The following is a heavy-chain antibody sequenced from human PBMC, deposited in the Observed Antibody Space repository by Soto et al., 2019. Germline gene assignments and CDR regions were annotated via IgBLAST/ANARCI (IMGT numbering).Heavy chain of an antibody. Sequence: GGSLRLSCATSGFTLSSYSMNWVRQAPGKGLEWVSSISSSSFYIYYADSVKGRFTISRDNANNSVFLQMNSLRAEDTAVYYCAREAKRYCGNGTCYSYAFDIWGQGTMVTVSS. CDR1: GFTLSSYS. D-gene: IGHD2-15*01. CDR3: AREAKRYCGNGTCYSYAFDI. V-gene: IGHV3-21*01. CDR2: ISSSSFYI. J-gene: IGHJ3*02.